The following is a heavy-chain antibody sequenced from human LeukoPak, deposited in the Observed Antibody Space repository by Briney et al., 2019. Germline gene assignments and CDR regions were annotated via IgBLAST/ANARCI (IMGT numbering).Heavy chain of an antibody. D-gene: IGHD2-2*01. J-gene: IGHJ5*02. CDR1: GFTLSTYW. Sequence: PGGSLRLSCAASGFTLSTYWMHWVRQAPGKGLVWVSHINTDGSGTSYADSVKGRFTISRDNARNTLYLQMHSLRAEDTAVYYCARDLGSCSSTSCQTDWFHPWGQGTQVTASS. V-gene: IGHV3-74*01. CDR2: INTDGSGT. CDR3: ARDLGSCSSTSCQTDWFHP.